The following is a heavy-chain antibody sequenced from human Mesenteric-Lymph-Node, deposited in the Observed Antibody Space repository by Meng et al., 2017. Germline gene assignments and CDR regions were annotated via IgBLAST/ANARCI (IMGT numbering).Heavy chain of an antibody. D-gene: IGHD3-10*01. Sequence: ASVKVSCKASGGTFSSYGISWVRQAPGQGLEWMGWISAYNGNTNYAQKLQGRVTMTTDTSTSTAYMELRSLRSDDTAVYYCARDRIMVRGVLFDYWGQGALVTVSS. CDR1: GGTFSSYG. CDR2: ISAYNGNT. CDR3: ARDRIMVRGVLFDY. V-gene: IGHV1-18*01. J-gene: IGHJ4*02.